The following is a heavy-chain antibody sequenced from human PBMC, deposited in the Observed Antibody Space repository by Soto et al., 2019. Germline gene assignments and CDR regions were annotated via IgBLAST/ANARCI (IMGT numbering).Heavy chain of an antibody. CDR1: GGSIRSGDYY. CDR2: IFYSGST. D-gene: IGHD2-8*01. Sequence: QVQLQESGPGLVKPSQTLSLTCTVSGGSIRSGDYYWSWIRQPPGKGLEWIGYIFYSGSTYYNPSLKSRVSISVDTSKNQFSLKLSSVTAADTAVYYCARGGVVLMVFAPIAMDVWGQGTTVTVSS. V-gene: IGHV4-30-4*01. J-gene: IGHJ6*02. CDR3: ARGGVVLMVFAPIAMDV.